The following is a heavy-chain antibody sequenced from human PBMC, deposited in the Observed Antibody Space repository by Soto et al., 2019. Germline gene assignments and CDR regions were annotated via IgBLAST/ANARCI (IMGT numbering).Heavy chain of an antibody. CDR2: IYSGGSI. J-gene: IGHJ4*02. CDR3: ARDNMGARGYFDC. Sequence: EVQLVETGGGLIQPGGSLRLSCAASGFTVSSNYLSWVRQAPGKGLEWVSVIYSGGSIYYAESVKGRFTISRDNSKNTVYLQTNSLRAEDTAVYYCARDNMGARGYFDCWGQGTLVTVSS. CDR1: GFTVSSNY. D-gene: IGHD1-26*01. V-gene: IGHV3-53*02.